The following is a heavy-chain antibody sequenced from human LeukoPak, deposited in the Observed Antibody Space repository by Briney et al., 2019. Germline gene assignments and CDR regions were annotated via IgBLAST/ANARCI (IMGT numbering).Heavy chain of an antibody. D-gene: IGHD2/OR15-2a*01. V-gene: IGHV3-53*01. CDR1: GFTVSSNY. CDR3: ASGLPPGIIDY. Sequence: SLRLSCAASGFTVSSNYMTWVRQAPGKRLEWGSVIYSGGSPYYADSVKGRFTIPRDNPKNTLYLQMNSLRAEDPAVYFCASGLPPGIIDYWGQGTLVTVSS. J-gene: IGHJ4*02. CDR2: IYSGGSP.